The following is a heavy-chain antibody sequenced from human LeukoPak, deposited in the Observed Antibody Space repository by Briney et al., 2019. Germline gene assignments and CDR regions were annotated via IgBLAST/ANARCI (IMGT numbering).Heavy chain of an antibody. Sequence: VASVKVSCKASGYTFTGYYMHCVRQAPGQGLEWMGCINPNSGGTNYAQKFQGRVTMTRDTSISTAYMELSRLRSDDTAVYYCARGVLDIVVVPAAKPDYYYYMDVWGKGTTVTVSS. CDR3: ARGVLDIVVVPAAKPDYYYYMDV. J-gene: IGHJ6*03. D-gene: IGHD2-2*03. V-gene: IGHV1-2*02. CDR1: GYTFTGYY. CDR2: INPNSGGT.